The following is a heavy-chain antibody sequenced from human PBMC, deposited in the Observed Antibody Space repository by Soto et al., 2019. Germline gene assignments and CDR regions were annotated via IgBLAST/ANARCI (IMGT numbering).Heavy chain of an antibody. Sequence: ESGGGAVQPGRSLRLSCAASGFAFSGYGMHWVRQAPGKGLEWVAVVWYDGSREEYADSVKGRFTISRDNAKSTLYLQVNSLRDEDTAVYYCARGPTIGGIVAASYFDYWGQGTLVTVSS. CDR3: ARGPTIGGIVAASYFDY. CDR1: GFAFSGYG. CDR2: VWYDGSRE. J-gene: IGHJ4*02. D-gene: IGHD1-26*01. V-gene: IGHV3-33*01.